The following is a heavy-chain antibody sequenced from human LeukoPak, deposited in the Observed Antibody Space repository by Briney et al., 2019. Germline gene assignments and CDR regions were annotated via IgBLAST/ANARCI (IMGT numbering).Heavy chain of an antibody. V-gene: IGHV4-59*08. Sequence: SETLSLTCTVSGGSISSYHWSWIRQPPGKGLEWIGYIYYSGSANYNPSLKSRVTISVDTSKNQFSLKLSSVTAADTAVYYCARHRGHSSGEFYFDYWGQGTLVTVSS. J-gene: IGHJ4*02. CDR2: IYYSGSA. D-gene: IGHD3-22*01. CDR1: GGSISSYH. CDR3: ARHRGHSSGEFYFDY.